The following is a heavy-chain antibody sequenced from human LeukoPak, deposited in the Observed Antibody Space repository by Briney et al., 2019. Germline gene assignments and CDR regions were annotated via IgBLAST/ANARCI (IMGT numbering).Heavy chain of an antibody. CDR2: INHSGST. CDR3: ARVRITMVRGVIRAYFDY. D-gene: IGHD3-10*01. J-gene: IGHJ4*02. Sequence: SETLSLTCAVYGGSFSGYYWSWIRQPPGKGLEWIGEINHSGSTNYNPSLKSRVTISVDTSKNQFSLTLSSVTAADTAVYYCARVRITMVRGVIRAYFDYWGQGTLVTVSS. CDR1: GGSFSGYY. V-gene: IGHV4-34*01.